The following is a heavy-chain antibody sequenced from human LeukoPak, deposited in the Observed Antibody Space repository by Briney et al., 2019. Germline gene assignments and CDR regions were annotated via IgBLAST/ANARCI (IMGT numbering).Heavy chain of an antibody. Sequence: PGGSLRLSCAASGFTVSSNYMSWVRQAPGKGLEWVSVIYSGGSTYYADSVKGRFTISRDNSKNTLYLQMNSLRAEDTAVYYCAKDLTVTTGGPFDYWGQGTLVTVSS. CDR1: GFTVSSNY. J-gene: IGHJ4*02. CDR2: IYSGGST. CDR3: AKDLTVTTGGPFDY. V-gene: IGHV3-53*01. D-gene: IGHD4-17*01.